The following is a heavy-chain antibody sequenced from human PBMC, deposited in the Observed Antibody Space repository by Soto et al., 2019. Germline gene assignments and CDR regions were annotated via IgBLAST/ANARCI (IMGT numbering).Heavy chain of an antibody. J-gene: IGHJ5*02. CDR1: GFTFSNYF. Sequence: PGGSLRLSCAASGFTFSNYFMHWVRQVPGEGLVWVSRTSGDGKTISYADSVKGRFTISRDNAKNTLYLQMNSLRVEDTAVYYCARTYVPGIAGFDPWGQATLVTVSS. D-gene: IGHD1-1*01. V-gene: IGHV3-74*01. CDR3: ARTYVPGIAGFDP. CDR2: TSGDGKTI.